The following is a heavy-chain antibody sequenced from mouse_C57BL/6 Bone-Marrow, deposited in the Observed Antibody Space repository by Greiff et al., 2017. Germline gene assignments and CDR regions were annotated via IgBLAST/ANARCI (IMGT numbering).Heavy chain of an antibody. Sequence: EVQLQPSVAELVRPGASVKLSCTASGFNIKNTYMHWVKQRPEQGLEWIGRIDPAHGNTKYTAKFQGKATMTADTSSNTAYLQHSSLTSEDTAIYYCARTMGPSFNYWGQGTTLTVTS. CDR2: IDPAHGNT. V-gene: IGHV14-3*01. CDR1: GFNIKNTY. D-gene: IGHD2-3*01. J-gene: IGHJ2*01. CDR3: ARTMGPSFNY.